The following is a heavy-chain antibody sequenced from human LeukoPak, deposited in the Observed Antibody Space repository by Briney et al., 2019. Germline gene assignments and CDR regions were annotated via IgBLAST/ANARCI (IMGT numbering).Heavy chain of an antibody. CDR2: ISAYNGNT. CDR1: GYTFTSFG. V-gene: IGHV1-18*04. J-gene: IGHJ4*02. D-gene: IGHD6-13*01. Sequence: GSVKVSCKASGYTFTSFGISWVRQAPGQGLEGMGWISAYNGNTNYAQRLQGRVTMTTDTSTSTVYMELRSLTSDDTAVYYCARARGSSWLFFDYWGQGTLVTVSS. CDR3: ARARGSSWLFFDY.